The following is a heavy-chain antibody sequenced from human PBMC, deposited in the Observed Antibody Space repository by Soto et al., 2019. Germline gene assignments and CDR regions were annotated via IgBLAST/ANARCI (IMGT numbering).Heavy chain of an antibody. CDR1: GFTFSSFW. CDR3: VRDGCDGNSCYIYGMDV. Sequence: GGSLRLSCAASGFTFSSFWMSWVRQAPGKGLEWVANIKGDGSAKNYLDSAKGRFTISRDNAKNSLYLQMSSLTAEGTAVYYCVRDGCDGNSCYIYGMDVWGQGTTVTVPS. J-gene: IGHJ6*02. V-gene: IGHV3-7*03. D-gene: IGHD2-21*01. CDR2: IKGDGSAK.